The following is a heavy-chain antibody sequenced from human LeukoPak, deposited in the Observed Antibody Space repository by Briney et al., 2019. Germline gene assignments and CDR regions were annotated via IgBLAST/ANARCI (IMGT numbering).Heavy chain of an antibody. CDR3: ASLGDSSSYLYYYYYGMDV. CDR2: INHSGST. D-gene: IGHD6-6*01. V-gene: IGHV4-34*01. J-gene: IGHJ6*02. Sequence: SETLSLTCAVYGGSFSGYYWSWIRQPPGKGLEWIGEINHSGSTNYNPSLKSRVTISVDTSKNQFSLKLSSVTAADTAVYYCASLGDSSSYLYYYYYGMDVWGQGTTVTVSS. CDR1: GGSFSGYY.